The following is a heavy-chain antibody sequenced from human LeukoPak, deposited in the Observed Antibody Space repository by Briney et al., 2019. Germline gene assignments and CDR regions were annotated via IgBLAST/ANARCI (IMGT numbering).Heavy chain of an antibody. CDR3: ARDSSAMLRGYSDY. CDR1: GFTFSSYE. J-gene: IGHJ4*02. CDR2: IDATGDTI. Sequence: GGSLRLSWAASGFTFSSYEFNWVRQAPVKGLQWISYIDATGDTIFYSDSVRSRFTISRDNTRNSLFLQMNSLRAEDTAVYYCARDSSAMLRGYSDYWGLGTLVTVSS. D-gene: IGHD3-10*01. V-gene: IGHV3-48*03.